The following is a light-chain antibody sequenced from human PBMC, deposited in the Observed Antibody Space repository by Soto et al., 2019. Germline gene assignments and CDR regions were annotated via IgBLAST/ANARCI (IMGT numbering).Light chain of an antibody. CDR3: QTWGTGMEV. CDR2: LNSDGSH. Sequence: QLVLTQSPSASASLGASVKLTCTLSSGHSSYAIAWHQQQPEKGPRYLMKLNSDGSHSKGDGIPDRFSGSSSGAERYRTISSLQSEDEADYDCQTWGTGMEVFGGGTKLTVL. V-gene: IGLV4-69*01. J-gene: IGLJ2*01. CDR1: SGHSSYA.